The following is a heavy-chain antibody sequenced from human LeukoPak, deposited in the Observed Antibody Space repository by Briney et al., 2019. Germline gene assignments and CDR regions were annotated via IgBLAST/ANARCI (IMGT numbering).Heavy chain of an antibody. D-gene: IGHD6-6*01. CDR3: ARGGHSSSSPGDY. CDR2: MNANSSNT. J-gene: IGHJ4*02. CDR1: GYTFTSYD. Sequence: ASVKVSCKASGYTFTSYDINWVRQATGQGLEWMGWMNANSSNTGYAQKFQGRVTMTRNTSVTTAYMELSSLRSEDTAVYYCARGGHSSSSPGDYWGQGTLATVSS. V-gene: IGHV1-8*01.